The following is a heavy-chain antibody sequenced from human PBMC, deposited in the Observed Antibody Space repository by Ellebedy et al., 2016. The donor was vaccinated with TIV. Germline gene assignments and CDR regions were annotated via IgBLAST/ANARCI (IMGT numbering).Heavy chain of an antibody. Sequence: PGGSLRLSCAASGFTFSTYAMSWVRQAPGKGLEWVSAISGSGGSTYYADSVKGRFTISRDNSKNTLYLQMNSLGAENTAVYYCAILSNYAEFDYWGQGTLVTVSS. J-gene: IGHJ4*02. D-gene: IGHD4-11*01. CDR1: GFTFSTYA. CDR3: AILSNYAEFDY. CDR2: ISGSGGST. V-gene: IGHV3-23*01.